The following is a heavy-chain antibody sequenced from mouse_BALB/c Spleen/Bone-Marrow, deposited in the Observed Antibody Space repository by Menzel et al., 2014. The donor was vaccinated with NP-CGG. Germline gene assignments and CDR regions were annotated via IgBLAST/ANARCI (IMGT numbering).Heavy chain of an antibody. D-gene: IGHD2-14*01. CDR3: ARSGKVRNAMDY. CDR2: ISGYYGDA. Sequence: QVQLQQSGAELVRPGVSVKISCKGSGYTFTDYAIHWVKQGHAKSLEWIGLISGYYGDAIYNQKFKGKATMTVDKSSSTAYMDLARLTSEDSAIYYCARSGKVRNAMDYWAQGTPVTVSS. V-gene: IGHV1S137*01. CDR1: GYTFTDYA. J-gene: IGHJ4*01.